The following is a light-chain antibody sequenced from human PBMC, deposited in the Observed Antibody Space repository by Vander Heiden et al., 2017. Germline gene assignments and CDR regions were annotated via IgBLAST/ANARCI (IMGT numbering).Light chain of an antibody. Sequence: EIVLTQSPATLSLSPGERATLSCRASQSVSSYLAWYQQTPGQAPRLLIYDASNRATGIPARFSGSGSGTDFTLTISSLEPEDFAVYYCQQRTNWPPFTFGPGTKVDI. J-gene: IGKJ3*01. V-gene: IGKV3-11*01. CDR1: QSVSSY. CDR2: DAS. CDR3: QQRTNWPPFT.